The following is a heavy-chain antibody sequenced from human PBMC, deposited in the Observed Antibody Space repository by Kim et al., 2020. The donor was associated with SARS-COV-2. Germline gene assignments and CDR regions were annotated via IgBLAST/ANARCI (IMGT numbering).Heavy chain of an antibody. J-gene: IGHJ4*02. CDR1: GFTFSSYG. CDR3: AKDWGYGDFWSPLRWAFDY. D-gene: IGHD4-17*01. Sequence: GGSLRLSCAASGFTFSSYGMHWVRQAPGKGLEWVAVISYDGSNKYYADSVKGRFTISRDNSKNTVYLQMNSLRAEDTAVYYCAKDWGYGDFWSPLRWAFDYWGQGTLVTVSS. CDR2: ISYDGSNK. V-gene: IGHV3-30*18.